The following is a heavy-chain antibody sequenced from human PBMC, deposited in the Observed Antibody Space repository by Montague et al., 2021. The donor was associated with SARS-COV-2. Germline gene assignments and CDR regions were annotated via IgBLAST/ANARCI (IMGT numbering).Heavy chain of an antibody. CDR1: GGSISSYY. J-gene: IGHJ3*02. V-gene: IGHV4-59*01. Sequence: SETLSLTCTVSGGSISSYYWNWIRETPGKGLEWIGYIYYSGTTNYNPSLKSRVTISLDTPKNQFSLNLNYVTAADTAIYYCARDQAAKISFKGAFDIWGQGRMVTVSS. CDR2: IYYSGTT. CDR3: ARDQAAKISFKGAFDI. D-gene: IGHD3-3*01.